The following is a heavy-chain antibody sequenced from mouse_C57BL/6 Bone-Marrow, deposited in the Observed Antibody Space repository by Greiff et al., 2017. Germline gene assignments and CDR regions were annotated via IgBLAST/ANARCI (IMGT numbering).Heavy chain of an antibody. D-gene: IGHD1-1*01. V-gene: IGHV1-81*01. CDR3: AAIYYYGSSYYYAMDY. CDR1: GYTFTSYG. Sequence: VQLKESGAELARPGASVKLSCKASGYTFTSYGISWVKQRTGQGLEWIGEIYPRSGNTYYNEKFKGKATLSADKSSSTAYMELRSLTSEDSAVYFCAAIYYYGSSYYYAMDYWGQGTSVTVSS. CDR2: IYPRSGNT. J-gene: IGHJ4*01.